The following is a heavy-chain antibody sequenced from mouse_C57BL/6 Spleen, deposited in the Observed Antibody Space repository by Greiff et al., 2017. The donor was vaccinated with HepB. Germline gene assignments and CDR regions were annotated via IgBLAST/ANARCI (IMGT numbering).Heavy chain of an antibody. D-gene: IGHD2-4*01. J-gene: IGHJ2*01. CDR2: IHPNSGST. CDR3: ARGGYDYDFDY. V-gene: IGHV1-64*01. Sequence: QVQLKQPGAELVKPGASVKLSCKASGYTFTSYGMHWVKQRPGQGLEWIGLIHPNSGSTNYNEKFKSKATLTVDKSSSTTYMQLSSLTSEDSAVFNCARGGYDYDFDYWGQGTTLTVSS. CDR1: GYTFTSYG.